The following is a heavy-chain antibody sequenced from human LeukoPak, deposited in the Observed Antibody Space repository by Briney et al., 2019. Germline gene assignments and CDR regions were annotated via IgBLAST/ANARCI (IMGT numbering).Heavy chain of an antibody. CDR2: ISSRGSTI. V-gene: IGHV3-11*01. CDR3: ARSEIVVVTATYADY. J-gene: IGHJ4*02. Sequence: GGSLRLSCAASGFTFSDYYMSWIRQAPGKGLEWVSYISSRGSTIYYADSVKGRFTISRDNAKNSLYLQMNSLRAEDTAVYYCARSEIVVVTATYADYWGQGTLVTVSS. CDR1: GFTFSDYY. D-gene: IGHD2-21*02.